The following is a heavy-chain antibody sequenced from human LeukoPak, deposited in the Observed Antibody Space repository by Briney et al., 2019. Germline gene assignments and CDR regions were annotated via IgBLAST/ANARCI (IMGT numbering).Heavy chain of an antibody. CDR2: MYYSGST. V-gene: IGHV4-30-4*01. D-gene: IGHD2-21*02. CDR3: ARATDAIFDWFDS. CDR1: GGSASGGNYF. Sequence: PSQTLSLTCTSSGGSASGGNYFWTWIPQPPGKGLEWIGYMYYSGSTYYNPSLKSRVIISVDPSKNQFTLKLTSVSAADTAMYYCARATDAIFDWFDSWGQGTLVTVSS. J-gene: IGHJ5*01.